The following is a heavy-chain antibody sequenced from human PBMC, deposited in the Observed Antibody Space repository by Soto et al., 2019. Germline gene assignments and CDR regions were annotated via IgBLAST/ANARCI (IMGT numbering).Heavy chain of an antibody. J-gene: IGHJ6*02. CDR3: AKDDSNRWYNYYAMDV. CDR1: GFTFYKYG. V-gene: IGHV3-30*18. Sequence: QVQLVESGGGVVQPGRSLRLSCAASGFTFYKYGMHWVRQAPGKGLEWVALISHDGSNKYYVDSVKGRFTIARDNSKNCVSLPMNTLRPEDSALYFCAKDDSNRWYNYYAMDVWGQGTTVTVSS. D-gene: IGHD3-22*01. CDR2: ISHDGSNK.